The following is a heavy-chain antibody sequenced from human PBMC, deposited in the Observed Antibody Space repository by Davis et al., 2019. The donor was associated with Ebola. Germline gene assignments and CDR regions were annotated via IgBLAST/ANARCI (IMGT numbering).Heavy chain of an antibody. CDR1: GYTFTSYY. CDR2: INPSGGST. V-gene: IGHV1-46*01. D-gene: IGHD3-16*02. J-gene: IGHJ4*02. CDR3: ATGIKLEFSGDQFDY. Sequence: ASVKVSCKASGYTFTSYYMHWVRQAPGQGLEWMGIINPSGGSTSYAQKFQGRVTMTEDTSTDTAYMELSSLRSEDTAVYYCATGIKLEFSGDQFDYWGQGTLVTVSS.